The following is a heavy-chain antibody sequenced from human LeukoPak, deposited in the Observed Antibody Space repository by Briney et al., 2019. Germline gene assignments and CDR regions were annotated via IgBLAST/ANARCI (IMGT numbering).Heavy chain of an antibody. J-gene: IGHJ5*02. Sequence: GGSLRLSCAASGFTFSDYSMNWVRQAPGKGLDWVSSLNTDGTDRYYADSVKGRFTISRDNAKNSLYLQMNSLRAEDTALYHCARERLGYCSGGSCYRNWFDPWGQGTLVTVSS. CDR2: LNTDGTDR. CDR1: GFTFSDYS. V-gene: IGHV3-21*04. D-gene: IGHD2-15*01. CDR3: ARERLGYCSGGSCYRNWFDP.